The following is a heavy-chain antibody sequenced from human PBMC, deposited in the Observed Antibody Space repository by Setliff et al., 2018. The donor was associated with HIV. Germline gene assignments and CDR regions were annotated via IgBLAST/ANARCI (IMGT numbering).Heavy chain of an antibody. D-gene: IGHD3-3*01. V-gene: IGHV4-61*05. Sequence: SETLSLTCTVSGGSISSSSYYWGWIRQPPGKGLEWIGYIYTSGSTNYNPSLKSRVTISVDTSKNQFSLKLSSVTAADTAVYYCARLQVRDNFWSGYSHWFDPWGQGTLVTVSS. CDR3: ARLQVRDNFWSGYSHWFDP. J-gene: IGHJ5*02. CDR2: IYTSGST. CDR1: GGSISSSSYY.